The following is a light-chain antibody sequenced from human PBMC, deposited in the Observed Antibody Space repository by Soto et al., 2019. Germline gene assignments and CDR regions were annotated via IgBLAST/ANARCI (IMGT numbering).Light chain of an antibody. V-gene: IGLV2-14*03. CDR2: DVS. Sequence: QSALTQPASVSGSPGQSITISCTGTSSDVGAYIYVSWYQQHPGKAPKLMIYDVSNRPSGVSIRFSGSKSGNTASLTISGLQAEDEADYYCSSYTSSNTYVFGTGTKVTVL. CDR3: SSYTSSNTYV. J-gene: IGLJ1*01. CDR1: SSDVGAYIY.